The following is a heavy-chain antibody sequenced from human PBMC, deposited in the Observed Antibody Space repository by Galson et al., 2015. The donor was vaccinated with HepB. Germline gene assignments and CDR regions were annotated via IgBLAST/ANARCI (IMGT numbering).Heavy chain of an antibody. CDR1: GYTFTTYT. V-gene: IGHV1-3*01. CDR3: ARVIVGALDY. J-gene: IGHJ4*02. D-gene: IGHD1-26*01. Sequence: SVKVSCKASGYTFTTYTIHWVRQAPGQRLEWMGWINAGNGNTKYSQKFQGRVTITRDTSASTAYMELSGLRSEDTAVYYCARVIVGALDYWGQGTLVTVPS. CDR2: INAGNGNT.